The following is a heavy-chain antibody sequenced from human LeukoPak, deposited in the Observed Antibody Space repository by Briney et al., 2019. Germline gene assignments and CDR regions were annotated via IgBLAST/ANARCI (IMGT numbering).Heavy chain of an antibody. D-gene: IGHD3-22*01. CDR1: GFTFSSSA. J-gene: IGHJ4*02. V-gene: IGHV3-23*01. Sequence: GGSMRLSCATSGFTFSSSAMSWVRQAPGKGLEWVSAISGSGGSTYYADSVKGRFTISRDNSKNTLFLQMNSVRAADTAVYYCASQKEVYDDSSGYYWGQGTLVTVSS. CDR3: ASQKEVYDDSSGYY. CDR2: ISGSGGST.